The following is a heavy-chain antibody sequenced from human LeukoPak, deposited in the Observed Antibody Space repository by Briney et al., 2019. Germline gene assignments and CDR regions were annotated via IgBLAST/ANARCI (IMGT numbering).Heavy chain of an antibody. D-gene: IGHD1-1*01. Sequence: TGGSLRLSCAASGFTFSSYEMNWVRQAPGKGLEWVSYISSSGSTIYYADSVKGRFTISRDNAKNSLYLQMISLRAEDTAVYYCARSYIGGFDYWGQGTLDTVSS. V-gene: IGHV3-48*03. J-gene: IGHJ4*02. CDR2: ISSSGSTI. CDR3: ARSYIGGFDY. CDR1: GFTFSSYE.